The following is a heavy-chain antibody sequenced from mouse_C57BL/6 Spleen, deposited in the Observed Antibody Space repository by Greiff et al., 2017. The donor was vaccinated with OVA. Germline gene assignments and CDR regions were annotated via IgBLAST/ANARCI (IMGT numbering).Heavy chain of an antibody. V-gene: IGHV2-2*01. CDR2: IWSGGST. CDR1: GFSLTSYG. J-gene: IGHJ4*01. CDR3: ARIYYGRAYYYAMDY. D-gene: IGHD1-1*01. Sequence: VQLQQSGPGLVQPSQRLSITCTVSGFSLTSYGVHWVRQSPGKGLEWLGVIWSGGSTDYNAAFISRLSISKDNYKSQVFFKMNSLQSDDTAIYYCARIYYGRAYYYAMDYWGQGTSVTVSS.